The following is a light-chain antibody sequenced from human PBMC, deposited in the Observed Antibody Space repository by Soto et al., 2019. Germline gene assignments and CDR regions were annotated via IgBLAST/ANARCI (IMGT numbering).Light chain of an antibody. J-gene: IGLJ1*01. CDR2: EVS. Sequence: QSALTQPASVSGSPGQSITISCTGTTSDVGGYNFVSWYQLHPGKAPKLMIFEVSNRPSGVSNRFSGSKSGNTASLTISGLQAEDEADYYCSSYTSSGTRVFGTGTKVNVL. V-gene: IGLV2-14*01. CDR3: SSYTSSGTRV. CDR1: TSDVGGYNF.